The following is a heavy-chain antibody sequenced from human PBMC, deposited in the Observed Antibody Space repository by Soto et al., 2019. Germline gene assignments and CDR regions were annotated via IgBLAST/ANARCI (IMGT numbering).Heavy chain of an antibody. CDR2: INPETGGT. CDR3: ARERYQVISDGMDV. Sequence: QVQLVQSEADVKTPGASVRVSCKASGYTFTGYYVHWVREAPGQGLAWMGWINPETGGTSYAQKFQGRVTLSRDTSINTAYLELSRLRFDDAAVYFCARERYQVISDGMDVWGQGTTVTVSS. D-gene: IGHD2-2*01. V-gene: IGHV1-2*02. CDR1: GYTFTGYY. J-gene: IGHJ6*02.